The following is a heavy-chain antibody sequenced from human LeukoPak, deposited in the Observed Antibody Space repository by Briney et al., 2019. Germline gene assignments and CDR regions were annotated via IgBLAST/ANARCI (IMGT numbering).Heavy chain of an antibody. CDR2: INAGNGNT. J-gene: IGHJ4*02. D-gene: IGHD3-22*01. V-gene: IGHV1-3*01. Sequence: GASVKVSCKASGYTFTSYAMHWVRQAPGQRLEWMGWINAGNGNTKYSQKFQGRVTITRDTSASTAYMELSSLRSEDTAVYYCARVRRPYLNYDNSGYPDYWGQGTLVTVSS. CDR1: GYTFTSYA. CDR3: ARVRRPYLNYDNSGYPDY.